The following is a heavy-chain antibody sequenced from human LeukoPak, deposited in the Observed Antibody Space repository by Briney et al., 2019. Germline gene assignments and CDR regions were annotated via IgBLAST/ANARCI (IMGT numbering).Heavy chain of an antibody. CDR2: ISAYNGNT. CDR3: AREPRRYCSGGSCSLADY. J-gene: IGHJ4*02. V-gene: IGHV1-18*01. Sequence: GASVKVSCKASGYTFTSYGISWVRQAPGQGLEWMGWISAYNGNTNYAQKLQGRVTMTTDTSTSTAYMELRSLRSDDTAVYYCAREPRRYCSGGSCSLADYWGQGTLVTVSS. D-gene: IGHD2-15*01. CDR1: GYTFTSYG.